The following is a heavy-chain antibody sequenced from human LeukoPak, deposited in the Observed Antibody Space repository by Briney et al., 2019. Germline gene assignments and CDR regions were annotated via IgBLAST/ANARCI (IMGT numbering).Heavy chain of an antibody. CDR1: GFTFSSYA. CDR2: IKSKTDGGTT. Sequence: GGSLRLSCAASGFTFSSYAMSWVRQAPGKGLEWVGRIKSKTDGGTTDYAAPVKGRFTISRDDSKNTLYLQMNSLKTEDTAVYYCTTDIVVVPAAPAGFDYWGQGTLVTVSS. D-gene: IGHD2-2*01. J-gene: IGHJ4*02. V-gene: IGHV3-15*01. CDR3: TTDIVVVPAAPAGFDY.